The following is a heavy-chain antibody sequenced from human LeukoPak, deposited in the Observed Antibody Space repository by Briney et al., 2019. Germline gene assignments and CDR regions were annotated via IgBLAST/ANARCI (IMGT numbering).Heavy chain of an antibody. CDR2: IKQDGSAK. D-gene: IGHD2-2*01. Sequence: GGSLRLSCTASGFTFSDYWMTWVRQAPGKGLEWVANIKQDGSAKYYADSVKGRFTISRDNSKNTLYLQMNSLRAEDTAVYYCARVDVVVPAAFDYWGQGTLVTVSS. J-gene: IGHJ4*02. V-gene: IGHV3-7*01. CDR3: ARVDVVVPAAFDY. CDR1: GFTFSDYW.